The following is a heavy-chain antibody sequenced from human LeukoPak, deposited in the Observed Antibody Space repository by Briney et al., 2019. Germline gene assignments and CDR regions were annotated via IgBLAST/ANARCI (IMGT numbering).Heavy chain of an antibody. CDR3: ARGKLCADY. Sequence: PGGSLRLSCAASGFTFSSYEMNWVRQAPGRGLEWVSYISSSGSTIYYADAVKGRFTISRDNAKNSLYLQMNSLRAEDTAVYYCARGKLCADYWGQGTLVTVSS. CDR2: ISSSGSTI. V-gene: IGHV3-48*03. CDR1: GFTFSSYE. J-gene: IGHJ4*02. D-gene: IGHD2/OR15-2a*01.